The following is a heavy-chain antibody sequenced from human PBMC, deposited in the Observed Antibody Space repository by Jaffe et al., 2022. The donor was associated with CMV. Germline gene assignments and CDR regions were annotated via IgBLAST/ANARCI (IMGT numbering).Heavy chain of an antibody. CDR1: GFTFSSYA. Sequence: EVQLVESGGGLVQPGGSLRLSCAASGFTFSSYAMHWVRQAPGKGLEYVSAISSNGGSTYYANSVKGRFTISRDNSKNTLYLQMGSLRAEDMAVYYCARDRDEYSYGPDYFDYWGQGTLVTVSS. CDR3: ARDRDEYSYGPDYFDY. V-gene: IGHV3-64*01. D-gene: IGHD5-18*01. J-gene: IGHJ4*02. CDR2: ISSNGGST.